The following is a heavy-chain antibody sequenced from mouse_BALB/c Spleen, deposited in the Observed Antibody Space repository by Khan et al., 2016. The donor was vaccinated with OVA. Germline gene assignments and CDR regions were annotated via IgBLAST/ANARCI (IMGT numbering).Heavy chain of an antibody. Sequence: EVQLQESGAELVKPGASVKLSCTASGFNINDTCLHWVKQRPEQGLEWIGRIDPANGDTKYNPKFQAKATITADTPSNLAYLQLSSLTSGDTAVYYFASSNSLWPMDYWGQGTSVTVSS. CDR2: IDPANGDT. V-gene: IGHV14-3*02. D-gene: IGHD1-1*01. CDR1: GFNINDTC. J-gene: IGHJ4*01. CDR3: ASSNSLWPMDY.